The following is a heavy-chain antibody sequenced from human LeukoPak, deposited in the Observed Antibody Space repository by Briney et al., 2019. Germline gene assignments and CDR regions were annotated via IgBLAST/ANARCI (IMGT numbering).Heavy chain of an antibody. CDR1: GGTFSSYA. CDR2: INTNTGNP. Sequence: GASVKVSCKASGGTFSSYAISWVRQAPGQGLEWMGWINTNTGNPTYAQGFTGRFVFSLDTSVSTAYLQISSLKAEDTAVYYCARDNPDIVVVPESNWFDPWGQGTLVTVSS. D-gene: IGHD2-2*01. J-gene: IGHJ5*02. V-gene: IGHV7-4-1*02. CDR3: ARDNPDIVVVPESNWFDP.